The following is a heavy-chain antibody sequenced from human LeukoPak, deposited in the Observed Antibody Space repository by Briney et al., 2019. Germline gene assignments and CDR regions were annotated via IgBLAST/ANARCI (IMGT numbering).Heavy chain of an antibody. CDR2: IGGAGAHI. D-gene: IGHD2-8*01. Sequence: GGSLRLSCVASGFTCSDYAMNWVRQAPGKGLEWVSHIGGAGAHISYAESVKGRFTISRDDSKKTLFLQINSPRVEDTAIFYCVKDAISHNGIYDAFDIWGPGTLVAVSS. V-gene: IGHV3-23*01. J-gene: IGHJ3*02. CDR3: VKDAISHNGIYDAFDI. CDR1: GFTCSDYA.